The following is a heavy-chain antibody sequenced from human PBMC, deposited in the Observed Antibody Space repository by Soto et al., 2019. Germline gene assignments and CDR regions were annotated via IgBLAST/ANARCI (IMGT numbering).Heavy chain of an antibody. Sequence: PGGSLRLSCAASGFTFSSYGMHWVRQAPGKGLEWVAVISYDGSNKYYADSVKGRFTISRDNSKNTLYLQMNSLRAEDTAVYYCARASQPLGYYYYGMDVWGQGTTVTVSS. CDR3: ARASQPLGYYYYGMDV. CDR2: ISYDGSNK. V-gene: IGHV3-30*03. D-gene: IGHD1-26*01. J-gene: IGHJ6*02. CDR1: GFTFSSYG.